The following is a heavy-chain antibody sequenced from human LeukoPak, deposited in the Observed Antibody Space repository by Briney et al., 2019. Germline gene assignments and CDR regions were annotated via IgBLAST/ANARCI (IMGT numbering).Heavy chain of an antibody. CDR2: INHSGST. Sequence: SETLSLTCAVYGGPLSGYKCSWIRQPPGKGLEWIGEINHSGSTNYNPSLKSRVIISVDTSKNQFSLKLSSVTAADTAVYYCASRYCSGGDCYSWFDPWGQGILVTVSS. CDR1: GGPLSGYK. D-gene: IGHD2-15*01. V-gene: IGHV4-34*01. CDR3: ASRYCSGGDCYSWFDP. J-gene: IGHJ5*02.